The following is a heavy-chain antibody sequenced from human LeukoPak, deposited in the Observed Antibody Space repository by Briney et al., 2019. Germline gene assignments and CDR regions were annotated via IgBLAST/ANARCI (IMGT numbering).Heavy chain of an antibody. J-gene: IGHJ4*02. CDR1: GFTFSNYG. CDR3: TKEMADRREAFDY. V-gene: IGHV3-30*02. Sequence: PGGSLRLSCAASGFTFSNYGIHWVRQAPGKGLEWVAFVRYDGSNKYYADSVKGRFTISRDNSKNTLYLQMNSLRAEDTAVYYCTKEMADRREAFDYWGQGILATVSS. CDR2: VRYDGSNK. D-gene: IGHD6-6*01.